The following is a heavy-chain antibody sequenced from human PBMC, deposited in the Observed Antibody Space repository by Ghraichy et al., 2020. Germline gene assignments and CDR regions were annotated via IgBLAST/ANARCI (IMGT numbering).Heavy chain of an antibody. Sequence: ASVKVSCKASGYTFTGYYMHWVRQAPGQGLEWMGWINPNSGGTNYAQKFQGRVTMTRDTSISTAYMELSRLRSDDTAVYYCARDGGGRSSSWPYGMDVWGQGTTVTVSS. J-gene: IGHJ6*02. CDR1: GYTFTGYY. D-gene: IGHD6-13*01. CDR2: INPNSGGT. V-gene: IGHV1-2*02. CDR3: ARDGGGRSSSWPYGMDV.